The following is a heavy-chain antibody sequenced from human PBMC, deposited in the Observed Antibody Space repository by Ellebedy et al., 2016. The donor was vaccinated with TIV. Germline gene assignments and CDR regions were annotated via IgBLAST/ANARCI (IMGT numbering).Heavy chain of an antibody. Sequence: GGSLRLSXAASGLTFSRFGMHWVRKAPGKGLEWLAVISFDGNNKYYADSVKGRFIISRDNSNNTLYLQMNSLRAEDTAVYYCAKDRYSSTERWFDPWGQGTLVTVSS. V-gene: IGHV3-30*18. CDR3: AKDRYSSTERWFDP. CDR1: GLTFSRFG. J-gene: IGHJ5*02. D-gene: IGHD3-10*01. CDR2: ISFDGNNK.